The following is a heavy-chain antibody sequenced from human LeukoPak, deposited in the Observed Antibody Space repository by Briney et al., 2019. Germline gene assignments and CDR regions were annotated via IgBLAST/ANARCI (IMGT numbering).Heavy chain of an antibody. CDR3: ARHETIFVVVIMIDY. J-gene: IGHJ4*02. Sequence: SETLSLTCTVSGGSISSSSYYWGWIRQPPGKGLEWIGSIYYSGSTYYNPSLKSRVTISVDTSKNQFSLKLSSVTAADTAVYYCARHETIFVVVIMIDYWGQGTLVAVSS. CDR2: IYYSGST. D-gene: IGHD3-3*01. CDR1: GGSISSSSYY. V-gene: IGHV4-39*01.